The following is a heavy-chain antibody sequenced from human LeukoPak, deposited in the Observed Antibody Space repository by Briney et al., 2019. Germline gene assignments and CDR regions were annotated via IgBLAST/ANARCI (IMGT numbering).Heavy chain of an antibody. CDR3: ARAAPRDYSGGSWFFDWFDP. D-gene: IGHD2-15*01. CDR2: IWYDGSDK. V-gene: IGHV3-33*01. CDR1: GFTLSRYG. Sequence: GGSLRLSCAASGFTLSRYGMHGVRHAPGKGLEWVAVIWYDGSDKYYADSVKGRFTISRDNSKNTLYLQMNSLRAEDTAVYYCARAAPRDYSGGSWFFDWFDPWGEGTLVTVSS. J-gene: IGHJ5*02.